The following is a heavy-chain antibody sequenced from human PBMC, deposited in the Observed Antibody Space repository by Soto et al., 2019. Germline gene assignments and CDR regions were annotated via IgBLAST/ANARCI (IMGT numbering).Heavy chain of an antibody. J-gene: IGHJ5*02. D-gene: IGHD3-10*01. CDR1: GYTFTTCD. V-gene: IGHV1-2*02. CDR2: INPYSGGA. Sequence: ASVKVSCKASGYTFTTCDIQWVRQAPGQGLEWMGWINPYSGGADYAQSFQGRVTMTRDTSISTVYMELSRLRFDDTAVYYCARVIRGAYYNSPLDTWGQGTVVTVSS. CDR3: ARVIRGAYYNSPLDT.